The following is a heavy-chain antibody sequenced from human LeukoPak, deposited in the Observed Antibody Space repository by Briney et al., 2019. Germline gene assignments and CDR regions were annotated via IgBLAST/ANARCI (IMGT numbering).Heavy chain of an antibody. J-gene: IGHJ4*02. V-gene: IGHV3-30*18. CDR2: ILYDGSNK. CDR1: GFTFSSYS. Sequence: GGSLRLSCAASGFTFSSYSMNWVRQAPGKGLEWVAVILYDGSNKYYLDSVKGRFTISRDNSKNTLYLQMNSLRAEDTAVYYCAKGDGISIFGVLISWGQGTLVTVSS. D-gene: IGHD3-3*01. CDR3: AKGDGISIFGVLIS.